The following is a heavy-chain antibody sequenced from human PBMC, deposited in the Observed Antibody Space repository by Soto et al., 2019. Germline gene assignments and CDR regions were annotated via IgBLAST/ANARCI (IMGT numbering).Heavy chain of an antibody. CDR1: GGSFSGYY. V-gene: IGHV4-34*01. D-gene: IGHD3-22*01. Sequence: SETLSLTCAVYGGSFSGYYWSWIRQPPGKGLEWIGEINHSGSTNYNPSLKSRVTISVDTSKNQFSLKLSSVTAADTAVYYCARYSNGYYWRAAFNIWGEGTMIT. CDR2: INHSGST. CDR3: ARYSNGYYWRAAFNI. J-gene: IGHJ3*02.